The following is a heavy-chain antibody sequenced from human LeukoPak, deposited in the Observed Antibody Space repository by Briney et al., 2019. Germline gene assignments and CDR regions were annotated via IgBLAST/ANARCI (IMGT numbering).Heavy chain of an antibody. V-gene: IGHV3-74*01. D-gene: IGHD2-21*02. CDR1: GFTLSNSW. J-gene: IGHJ4*02. Sequence: GGSLRLSCAVSGFTLSNSWMHWVCQAPGKGLVWVSRINSDGSTTSYADSVKGRFTISRDNAKNTLYLQMNSLRAEDTAVYYCARDAYCGGDCYNDYWGQGTLVTVSS. CDR3: ARDAYCGGDCYNDY. CDR2: INSDGSTT.